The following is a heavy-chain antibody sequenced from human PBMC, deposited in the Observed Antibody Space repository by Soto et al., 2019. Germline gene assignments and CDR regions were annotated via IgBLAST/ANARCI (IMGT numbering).Heavy chain of an antibody. D-gene: IGHD5-18*01. V-gene: IGHV3-15*07. Sequence: EVQLVESWGGLVKPGGSLRLSCAASGFTFSNAWMNWVRQAPGKGLEWVGRIKSKTDGGTTDYAAPVKGRFTISRDDSKHKLYLQMNSLKTEDTAVYYCTTDPSLVQLAMAYYFDYWGQGPLVTVSS. CDR2: IKSKTDGGTT. CDR3: TTDPSLVQLAMAYYFDY. J-gene: IGHJ4*02. CDR1: GFTFSNAW.